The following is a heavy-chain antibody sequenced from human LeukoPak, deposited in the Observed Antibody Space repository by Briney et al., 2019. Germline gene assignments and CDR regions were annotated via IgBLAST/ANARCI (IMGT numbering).Heavy chain of an antibody. D-gene: IGHD3-22*01. CDR2: ISGSGGST. Sequence: QSGGSLRLSCAASGFTFSNAWMSWVRQAPGKGLEWVSAISGSGGSTYYADSVKGRFTISRDNSRNTLYLQMNSLRAEDTAVYYCANTPLIYDSTGYYNPHPFDYWGQGTLVTVSS. CDR3: ANTPLIYDSTGYYNPHPFDY. V-gene: IGHV3-23*01. J-gene: IGHJ4*02. CDR1: GFTFSNAW.